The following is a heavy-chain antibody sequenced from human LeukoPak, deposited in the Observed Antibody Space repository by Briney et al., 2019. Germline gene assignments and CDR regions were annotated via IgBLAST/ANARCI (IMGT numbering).Heavy chain of an antibody. D-gene: IGHD3-3*01. Sequence: GGSLRLSCAASGFTFSTYGMHWVRQAPGKGLEWVAFIRYDGSNKYYADSVKGRFTISRDNSKNTLYLQMNSLRAEDTAVYYCAKDAWSGGYYFDYWGQGTLVTVSS. V-gene: IGHV3-30*02. CDR2: IRYDGSNK. CDR3: AKDAWSGGYYFDY. CDR1: GFTFSTYG. J-gene: IGHJ4*02.